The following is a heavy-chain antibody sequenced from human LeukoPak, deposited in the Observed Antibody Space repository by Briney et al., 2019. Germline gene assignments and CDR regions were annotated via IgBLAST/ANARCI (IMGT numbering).Heavy chain of an antibody. V-gene: IGHV3-7*02. CDR1: GFTFSSYW. D-gene: IGHD5-12*01. CDR2: IDQDGSEK. CDR3: SRPYDSKRHHSGYGY. Sequence: PGGSLRLSCAAAGFTFSSYWMRWVRQAPGKGLEWVANIDQDGSEKYYVDSVKGRFTISRDNAKNSQSLQMNSLSPEDTAVYYCSRPYDSKRHHSGYGYWGQGTLVTVSS. J-gene: IGHJ4*02.